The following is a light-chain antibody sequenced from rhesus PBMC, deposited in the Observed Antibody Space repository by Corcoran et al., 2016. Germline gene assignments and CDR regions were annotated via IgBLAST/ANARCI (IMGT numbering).Light chain of an antibody. J-gene: IGKJ4*01. Sequence: DIQMSQSPSSLSASVGDKVTISCRASQDISHALAWYQQKPGKAPKPLIYATSNLESGVPSRFSGSRSGTDLTLTLNSLQPESFATDCLHHGYGAPLTFGEGTKVEIK. CDR3: HHGYGAPLT. V-gene: IGKV1-33*01. CDR2: ATS. CDR1: QDISHA.